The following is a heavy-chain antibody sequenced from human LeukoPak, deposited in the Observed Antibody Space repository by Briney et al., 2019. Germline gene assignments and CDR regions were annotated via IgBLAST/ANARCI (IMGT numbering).Heavy chain of an antibody. CDR1: GFTFSNYA. Sequence: PGGSLRLSCAASGFTFSNYAMNWVRQAPGKGLEWVSTIGSSGGSTYYAGSVKGRFTISRDNSKNTLYLQMNSLRAEDTAVYYCAKVFRDGYNYPFDYWGQGTLVTVSS. V-gene: IGHV3-23*01. D-gene: IGHD5-24*01. CDR3: AKVFRDGYNYPFDY. CDR2: IGSSGGST. J-gene: IGHJ4*02.